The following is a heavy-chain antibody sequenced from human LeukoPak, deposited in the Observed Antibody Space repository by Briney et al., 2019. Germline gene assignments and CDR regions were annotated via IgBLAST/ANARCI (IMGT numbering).Heavy chain of an antibody. D-gene: IGHD3-10*01. J-gene: IGHJ4*02. Sequence: GGSLRLSCAASGFTFSSYAMHWVRQAPGKGLEWVAVISYDGSNKYYADSVKGRFTISRDNSKNTLYLQMNSLRAEGTAVYYCARNVVRGVITPFDYWGQGTLVTVSS. V-gene: IGHV3-30-3*01. CDR3: ARNVVRGVITPFDY. CDR1: GFTFSSYA. CDR2: ISYDGSNK.